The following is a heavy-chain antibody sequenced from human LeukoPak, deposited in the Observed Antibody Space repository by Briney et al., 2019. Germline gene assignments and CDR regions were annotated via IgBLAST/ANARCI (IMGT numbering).Heavy chain of an antibody. CDR3: ARKYRVLAGMDV. Sequence: GSLRLSCAASGFTVSSNYMSWVRQAPGKGLEWVSVIYSGGSTYYADSVKGRFTISRDNSKNTLYLQMNSLRAEDTAVYYCARKYRVLAGMDVWGQGTTVTVSS. CDR1: GFTVSSNY. CDR2: IYSGGST. J-gene: IGHJ6*02. D-gene: IGHD1-14*01. V-gene: IGHV3-66*01.